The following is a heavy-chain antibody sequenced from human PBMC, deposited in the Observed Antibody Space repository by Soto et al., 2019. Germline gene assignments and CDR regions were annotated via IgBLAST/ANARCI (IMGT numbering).Heavy chain of an antibody. J-gene: IGHJ4*02. CDR2: IYYSGST. D-gene: IGHD3-10*01. CDR3: ARGRAPLYYGSGSYDY. V-gene: IGHV4-31*03. CDR1: GGSISSGGYY. Sequence: QVQLQESGPGLVKPSQTLSLTCTVSGGSISSGGYYWSWIRQHPGKGLEWIGYIYYSGSTYYNPSLKSRVTISVDTSKNQFSLKLSAVTAADTAVYYCARGRAPLYYGSGSYDYWGQGTLVTVSS.